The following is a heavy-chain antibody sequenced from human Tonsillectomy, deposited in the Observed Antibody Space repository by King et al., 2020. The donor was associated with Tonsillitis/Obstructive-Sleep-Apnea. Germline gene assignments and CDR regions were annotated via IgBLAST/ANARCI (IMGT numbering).Heavy chain of an antibody. CDR1: GYSFTSYW. Sequence: VQLVESGAEVKKPGESLKISCKGSGYSFTSYWIGWVRQMPGKGLEWMGIIYPGDSDTRYSPSFQGLVTISADKSISTAYLQWSSLKASDTAMYYCARPRGSYGGNSGNYFDYWGQGTLVTVSS. J-gene: IGHJ4*02. CDR2: IYPGDSDT. V-gene: IGHV5-51*01. CDR3: ARPRGSYGGNSGNYFDY. D-gene: IGHD4-23*01.